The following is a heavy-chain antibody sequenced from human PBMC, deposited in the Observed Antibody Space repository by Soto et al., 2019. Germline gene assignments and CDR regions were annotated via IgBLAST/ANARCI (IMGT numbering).Heavy chain of an antibody. CDR2: ISGSGGST. V-gene: IGHV3-23*01. J-gene: IGHJ4*02. CDR3: AKDDFHSGYDFETSGFDY. CDR1: GFTFSSYA. D-gene: IGHD5-12*01. Sequence: GGSLRLSCAASGFTFSSYAMSWVRQAPGKGLEWVSAISGSGGSTYYADFVKGRFTISRDNSKNTLYLQMNSLRAEDTAVYYCAKDDFHSGYDFETSGFDYWGQGTLVTVS.